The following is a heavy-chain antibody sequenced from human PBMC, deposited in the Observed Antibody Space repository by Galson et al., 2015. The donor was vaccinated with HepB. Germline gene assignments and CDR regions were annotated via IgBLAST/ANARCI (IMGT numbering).Heavy chain of an antibody. CDR2: IKSKTDGGTT. D-gene: IGHD6-19*01. Sequence: SLRLSCAASGFTFSNAWMSWVRQAPGKGLEWVGRIKSKTDGGTTDYAAPVKGRFTISRDDSKNTLYLQMNSLKTEDTTVYYCTTGDYSSGWFPLYYYYYGMDVWGQGTTVTVSS. J-gene: IGHJ6*02. CDR1: GFTFSNAW. V-gene: IGHV3-15*01. CDR3: TTGDYSSGWFPLYYYYYGMDV.